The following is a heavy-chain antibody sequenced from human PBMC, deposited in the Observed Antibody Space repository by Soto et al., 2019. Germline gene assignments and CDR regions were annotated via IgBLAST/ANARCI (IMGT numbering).Heavy chain of an antibody. Sequence: PGGSLRLSCAASGFTFSSYAMHWVRQAPGKGLEWVAVISYDGSNKYYADSVKGRFTISRDNSKNTLYLQMNSLRAEDTAVYYCARNAPLLWFGETSNWFDPWGQGTLVTVSS. CDR3: ARNAPLLWFGETSNWFDP. D-gene: IGHD3-10*01. CDR1: GFTFSSYA. CDR2: ISYDGSNK. J-gene: IGHJ5*02. V-gene: IGHV3-30-3*01.